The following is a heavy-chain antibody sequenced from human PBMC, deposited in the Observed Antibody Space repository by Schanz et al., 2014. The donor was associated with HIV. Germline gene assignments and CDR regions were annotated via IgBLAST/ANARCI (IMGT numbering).Heavy chain of an antibody. Sequence: EVQLVESGGDLVQPGGSLRLSCAASGFTFSNYWMHWVRQAPGKGLVWVSRMDLDGSTTNYADSVKGRFTISRDNAKNTLYLQMDSLRAEDTAVYYCARDWRPNYDFWSGSIGVIGMDVWGQGTTVTVSS. D-gene: IGHD3-3*01. V-gene: IGHV3-74*01. CDR2: MDLDGSTT. CDR3: ARDWRPNYDFWSGSIGVIGMDV. CDR1: GFTFSNYW. J-gene: IGHJ6*02.